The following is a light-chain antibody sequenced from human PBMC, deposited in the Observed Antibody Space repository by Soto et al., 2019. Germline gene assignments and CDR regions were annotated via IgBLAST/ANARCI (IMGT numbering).Light chain of an antibody. CDR1: QSISNR. CDR2: KAS. Sequence: DIQMTQSPSTLSASVGDRVTITCRASQSISNRLAWYQQKPRKAPKLLIYKASSLESGVPSRFSGSASGTEFTLTISSLQPDDYATYYCQQYTSYPLTFGGGTKVEIK. V-gene: IGKV1-5*03. J-gene: IGKJ4*01. CDR3: QQYTSYPLT.